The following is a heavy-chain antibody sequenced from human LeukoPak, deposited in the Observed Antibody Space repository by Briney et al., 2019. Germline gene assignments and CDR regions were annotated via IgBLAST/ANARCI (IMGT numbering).Heavy chain of an antibody. CDR1: EFTFSNYA. CDR2: ISYDGNTI. J-gene: IGHJ4*02. CDR3: ARDSNYQPDF. V-gene: IGHV3-30-3*01. D-gene: IGHD4-11*01. Sequence: GGSLRLSCAASEFTFSNYALHWVRQAPGKGLQWVAVISYDGNTIHYADSVKGRFIISRDTSKNTLYLQMSSLRAEDTAVYYCARDSNYQPDFWGQGTLVIVSS.